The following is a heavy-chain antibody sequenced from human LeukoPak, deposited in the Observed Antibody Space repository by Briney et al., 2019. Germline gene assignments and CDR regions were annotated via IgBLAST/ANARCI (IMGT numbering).Heavy chain of an antibody. CDR2: IIPIFGTA. CDR3: ARDLSSTGPGWFDP. Sequence: GASVKVSCKASGGTFSSYAISWVRQAPGQGLEWMGGIIPIFGTANYAQKFQGRVTMTRDTSTSTVYMELSSLRSEDTAVYYCARDLSSTGPGWFDPWGQGTLVTVSS. J-gene: IGHJ5*02. V-gene: IGHV1-69*05. CDR1: GGTFSSYA.